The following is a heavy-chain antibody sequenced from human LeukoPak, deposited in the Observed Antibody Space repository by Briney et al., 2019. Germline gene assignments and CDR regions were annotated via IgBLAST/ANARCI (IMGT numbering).Heavy chain of an antibody. Sequence: ASVKVSCKASGYTFTNFDISWVRQAPGQGLEWMGWMNPVSGKAGSAQKFQGRVTLTRDTSINTAYMEVSSLTSDDTAFYYCARAPMGTAPLYWGQGTLVTVSS. D-gene: IGHD5-18*01. J-gene: IGHJ4*02. CDR2: MNPVSGKA. CDR1: GYTFTNFD. V-gene: IGHV1-8*01. CDR3: ARAPMGTAPLY.